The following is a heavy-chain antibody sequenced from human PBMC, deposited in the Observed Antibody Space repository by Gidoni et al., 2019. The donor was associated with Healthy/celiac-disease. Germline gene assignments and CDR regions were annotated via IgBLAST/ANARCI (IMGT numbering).Heavy chain of an antibody. D-gene: IGHD3-10*01. V-gene: IGHV3-43*01. CDR2: ISWDGGST. CDR3: AKESLSYGSGSYEGYFDY. CDR1: GFTFDDYT. Sequence: EVQLVESGGAVVQPGGSLRLSCAASGFTFDDYTMHWVRQAPGKGLAWVSLISWDGGSTYYADSVKGRFTISRDNSKNSLYLQMNSLRTEDTALYYCAKESLSYGSGSYEGYFDYWGQGTLVTVSS. J-gene: IGHJ4*02.